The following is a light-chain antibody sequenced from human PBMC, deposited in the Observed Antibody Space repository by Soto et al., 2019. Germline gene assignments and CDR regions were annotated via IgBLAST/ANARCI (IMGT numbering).Light chain of an antibody. CDR3: QQYNSWPLT. CDR1: QSVSSN. V-gene: IGKV3-15*01. J-gene: IGKJ4*01. CDR2: GAS. Sequence: EIVMTQSPATLSVSPGERATLSCRASQSVSSNLAWYQQKPGQAPRLLIYGASTRAAGIPARLSGTGSGTEFTLPISSLQSEDFAVYYCQQYNSWPLTFGGGTKVEIK.